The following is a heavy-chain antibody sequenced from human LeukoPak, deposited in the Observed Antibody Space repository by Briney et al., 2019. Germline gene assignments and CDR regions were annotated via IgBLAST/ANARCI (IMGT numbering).Heavy chain of an antibody. CDR1: GYTFTSYG. CDR3: ARGYISGWYVGDY. Sequence: ASVTVSCRASGYTFTSYGLSWVRQAPGQGPEGMGWNSSYNGNTNYAQKLQGRVTMTTDTSTSTAYMELRSLRSDDTAVYYCARGYISGWYVGDYWGQGTLVTVSS. V-gene: IGHV1-18*04. CDR2: NSSYNGNT. J-gene: IGHJ4*02. D-gene: IGHD6-19*01.